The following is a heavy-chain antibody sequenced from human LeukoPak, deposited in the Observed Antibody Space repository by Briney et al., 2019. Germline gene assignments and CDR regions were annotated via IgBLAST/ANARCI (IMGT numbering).Heavy chain of an antibody. D-gene: IGHD3-16*02. CDR2: IIPIFGTA. V-gene: IGHV1-69*06. Sequence: SVKVSCKASGGTFSSYAISWVRQAPGQGLEWMGGIIPIFGTANYAQKFQGRVTITADKSTSTAYMELSSLRSEDTAVYYCARGGYVWGSYRYEAFDYWGQGTLVTVSS. CDR3: ARGGYVWGSYRYEAFDY. J-gene: IGHJ4*02. CDR1: GGTFSSYA.